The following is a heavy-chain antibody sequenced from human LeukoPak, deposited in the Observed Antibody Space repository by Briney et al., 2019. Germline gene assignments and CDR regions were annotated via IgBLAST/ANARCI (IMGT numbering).Heavy chain of an antibody. J-gene: IGHJ6*02. CDR3: ACGYGSGSYGYYYYGMDV. D-gene: IGHD3-10*01. CDR2: IYYSGST. CDR1: GGSISSYY. V-gene: IGHV4-59*01. Sequence: PSETRSLTCTVSGGSISSYYWSWIRQPPGKGLEWIGYIYYSGSTNYNPSLKSRVTISVDTSKNQFSLKLSSVTAADTAVYYCACGYGSGSYGYYYYGMDVWGQGTTVTVSS.